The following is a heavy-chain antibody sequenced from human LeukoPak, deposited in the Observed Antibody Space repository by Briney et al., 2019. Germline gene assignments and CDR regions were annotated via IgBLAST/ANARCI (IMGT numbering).Heavy chain of an antibody. V-gene: IGHV3-23*01. CDR2: ISETSRKT. CDR3: VQEARRDGYKLAPVAEH. CDR1: GFTFNIYA. D-gene: IGHD5-24*01. J-gene: IGHJ1*01. Sequence: GGSLRLSCAASGFTFNIYAMSWDRQAPGKGLEWVSAISETSRKTYYADSVKGRFTISRDNSKNTLYLQMNGLRDEDTAVYYCVQEARRDGYKLAPVAEHWGQGTLVTVSS.